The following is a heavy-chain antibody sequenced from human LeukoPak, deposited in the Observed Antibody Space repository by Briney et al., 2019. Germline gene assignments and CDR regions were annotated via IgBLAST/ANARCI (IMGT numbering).Heavy chain of an antibody. CDR1: GFPFNAYW. J-gene: IGHJ4*02. Sequence: GGSLRLSCAASGFPFNAYWMTWVRQAPGKGLEWVANIRQDGDAKYYVDSVKGRFTISRDNAMNSLYLQMNSLRAEDTAIYYCARSLPYGTTWYGRSDFWGQGTLVTVSS. V-gene: IGHV3-7*03. CDR3: ARSLPYGTTWYGRSDF. CDR2: IRQDGDAK. D-gene: IGHD6-13*01.